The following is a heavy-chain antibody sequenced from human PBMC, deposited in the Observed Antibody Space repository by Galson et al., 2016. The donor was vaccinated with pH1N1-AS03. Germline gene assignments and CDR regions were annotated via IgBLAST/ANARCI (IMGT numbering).Heavy chain of an antibody. J-gene: IGHJ3*02. D-gene: IGHD2-21*02. CDR2: ISPNSGGT. CDR3: SRESAGDSNTMAFDI. CDR1: GYSFTGYY. V-gene: IGHV1-2*06. Sequence: SVKVSCKATGYSFTGYYIHWVRQAPGQGLEWLGRISPNSGGTKYAQKFQGRVTMTTDTSISTAYMELSRLRSDDTAVYFCSRESAGDSNTMAFDIWGQGARVTVSS.